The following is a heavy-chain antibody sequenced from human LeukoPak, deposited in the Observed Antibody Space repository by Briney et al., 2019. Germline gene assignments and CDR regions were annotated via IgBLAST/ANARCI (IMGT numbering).Heavy chain of an antibody. D-gene: IGHD4-23*01. V-gene: IGHV4-59*01. CDR1: GGSISSYY. Sequence: SETLSLTCTVSGGSISSYYWGWIRQPPGKGLEWIGYIYYSGSTNCNPSVKSRVAMSVDTSKKQFSLKLSSLTAADTAVYYCARGGTAVIAPYAFDIWGQGTMVTVSS. CDR2: IYYSGST. J-gene: IGHJ3*02. CDR3: ARGGTAVIAPYAFDI.